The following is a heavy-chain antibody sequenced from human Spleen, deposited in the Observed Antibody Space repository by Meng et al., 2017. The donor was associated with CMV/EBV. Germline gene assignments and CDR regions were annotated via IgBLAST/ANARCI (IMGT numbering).Heavy chain of an antibody. CDR3: ARDLIPRSQYYFEY. Sequence: GESLKISCAASGFTFSDYYMSWIRQAPGKGLEWVSYISSSGSTIYYADSVKGRFTISRDNAKSSLYLQISGLRAEDTAVYYCARDLIPRSQYYFEYWGQGTLVTVSS. J-gene: IGHJ4*02. CDR1: GFTFSDYY. D-gene: IGHD2-21*01. CDR2: ISSSGSTI. V-gene: IGHV3-11*04.